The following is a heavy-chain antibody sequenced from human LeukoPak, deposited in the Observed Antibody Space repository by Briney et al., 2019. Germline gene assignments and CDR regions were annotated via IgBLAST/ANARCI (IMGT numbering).Heavy chain of an antibody. CDR3: VKGGLYSSGYYFDN. CDR1: GYTLTELS. Sequence: GASVKVSCKVSGYTLTELSMHWVRQAPGKGLEWMGGFDPEDGETIYAQKFQGRVTMTEDTSTDTAYMELSSLRSEDTAVYHCVKGGLYSSGYYFDNWGQGTLVTVSS. D-gene: IGHD3-22*01. J-gene: IGHJ4*02. CDR2: FDPEDGET. V-gene: IGHV1-24*01.